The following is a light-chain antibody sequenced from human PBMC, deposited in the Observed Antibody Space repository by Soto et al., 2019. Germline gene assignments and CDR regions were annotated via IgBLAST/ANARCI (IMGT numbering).Light chain of an antibody. V-gene: IGKV1-33*01. CDR2: DAS. J-gene: IGKJ4*01. CDR1: HDVSRN. Sequence: DIQMTQSPSSLSASEGDRVTITCQSSHDVSRNLIWFQQKPGEAPQLLIYDASNLERGVPSRFSGSGSGTDFTLTISSLQPEDVATYYCQQYNSMLSFGGGTEVEIK. CDR3: QQYNSMLS.